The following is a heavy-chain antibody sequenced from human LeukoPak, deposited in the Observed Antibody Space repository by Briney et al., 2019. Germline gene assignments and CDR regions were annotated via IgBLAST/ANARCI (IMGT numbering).Heavy chain of an antibody. J-gene: IGHJ4*02. CDR3: PSSACDY. V-gene: IGHV3-48*01. CDR1: GFSFSNYN. Sequence: PGGSLRLSCAGSGFSFSNYNMNWVRQAPGKGLEWLSYISGSSSTIYYADSVKGRFTTCRDNAKNSLYLHMNSLRAEDTAVYYCPSSACDYWGQGILVTVSS. CDR2: ISGSSSTI.